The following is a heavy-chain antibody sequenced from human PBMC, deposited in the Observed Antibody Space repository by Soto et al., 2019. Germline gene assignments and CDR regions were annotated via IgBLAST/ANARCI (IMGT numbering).Heavy chain of an antibody. CDR2: IYYSGST. J-gene: IGHJ6*02. Sequence: SETLSLTCTVSGGSISSSSYYWGWIRQPPGKGLEWIGSIYYSGSTYYNPSLKSRVTISVDTSKNQFSLKLSSVTAADTAVYYCARQDYDFWSGTLYYYGMDGWGQGTTVTVSS. CDR1: GGSISSSSYY. CDR3: ARQDYDFWSGTLYYYGMDG. D-gene: IGHD3-3*01. V-gene: IGHV4-39*01.